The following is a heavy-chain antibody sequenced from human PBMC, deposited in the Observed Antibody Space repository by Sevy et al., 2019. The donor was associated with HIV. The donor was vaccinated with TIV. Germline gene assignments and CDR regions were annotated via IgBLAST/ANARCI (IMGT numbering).Heavy chain of an antibody. CDR1: GFTFSSAW. J-gene: IGHJ4*02. Sequence: GGSLRLSCAVSGFTFSSAWMSWFRQTPGKRLEWVCRIESKIDGGTIYYAAPVKGRFSISRDDSKNTLFLQMNSLKTEDTAVYYCATDHPPEQLVSDYWGQGTLVTVSS. CDR2: IESKIDGGTI. D-gene: IGHD6-6*01. V-gene: IGHV3-15*04. CDR3: ATDHPPEQLVSDY.